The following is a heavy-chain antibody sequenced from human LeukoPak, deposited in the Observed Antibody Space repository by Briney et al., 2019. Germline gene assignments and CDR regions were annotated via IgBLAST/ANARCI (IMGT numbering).Heavy chain of an antibody. CDR3: AKAGSIWGSYREYFDY. J-gene: IGHJ4*02. Sequence: GGSLRLSCAASGFTFSSYAMSWVRQAPGKGREWVSAISGSGGSTYYADSVKGRFTISRDNSKNTLYLQMNSLRAEDTAVYYCAKAGSIWGSYREYFDYWGQGTLVTVSS. CDR1: GFTFSSYA. D-gene: IGHD3-16*02. V-gene: IGHV3-23*01. CDR2: ISGSGGST.